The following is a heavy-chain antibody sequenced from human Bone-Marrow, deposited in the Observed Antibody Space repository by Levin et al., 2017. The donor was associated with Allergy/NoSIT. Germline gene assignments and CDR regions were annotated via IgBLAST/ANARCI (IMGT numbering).Heavy chain of an antibody. CDR2: IYTSGST. V-gene: IGHV4-61*02. D-gene: IGHD1-1*01. CDR3: ARDRRGLQLEYYYMDV. J-gene: IGHJ6*03. CDR1: GGSISSGSYY. Sequence: SETLSLTCTVSGGSISSGSYYWSWIRQPAGKGLEWIGRIYTSGSTNYNPSLKSRVTISVDTSKNQFSLKLSSVTAADTAVYYCARDRRGLQLEYYYMDVWGKGTTVTVSS.